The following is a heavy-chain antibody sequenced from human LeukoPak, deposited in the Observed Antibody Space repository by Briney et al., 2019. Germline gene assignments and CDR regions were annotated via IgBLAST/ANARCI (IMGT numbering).Heavy chain of an antibody. CDR3: ARGPSGCHNT. CDR1: GFTFNNYS. J-gene: IGHJ4*01. V-gene: IGHV3-21*01. Sequence: GGSLRLSCAASGFTFNNYSMNWVRQTPGKGLEWVSSISSSSSYIYYADSVKGRFTISRDNAKNSLYLQMNSLRAGDTAVYYCARGPSGCHNTGGQGTLVTVSS. CDR2: ISSSSSYI. D-gene: IGHD5-12*01.